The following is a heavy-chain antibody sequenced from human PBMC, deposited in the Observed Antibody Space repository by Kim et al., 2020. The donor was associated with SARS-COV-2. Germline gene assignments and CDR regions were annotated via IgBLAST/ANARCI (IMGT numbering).Heavy chain of an antibody. V-gene: IGHV4-39*01. J-gene: IGHJ5*02. CDR1: GGSISSSSYY. CDR3: ARHESGSSWYVDWFDP. Sequence: SETLSLTCTVSGGSISSSSYYWGWIRQPPGKGLEWIGSIYYSGSTYYNPSLKSRVTISVDTSKNQFSLKLSSVTAADTAVYYCARHESGSSWYVDWFDPWGQGTLVTVSA. D-gene: IGHD6-13*01. CDR2: IYYSGST.